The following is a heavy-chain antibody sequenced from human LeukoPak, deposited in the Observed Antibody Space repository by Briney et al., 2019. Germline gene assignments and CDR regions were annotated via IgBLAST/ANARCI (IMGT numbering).Heavy chain of an antibody. Sequence: SETLSLTCTVSGGSISSSSYYWGWIRQPPGKGLEWIGSIYYSGSTYYNPSLKSRVTISVDTSKNQFSLKLSSVTAADTAVYYCARRRVWIAVAGTNDDAFDIWGQGTMVTVSS. J-gene: IGHJ3*02. CDR3: ARRRVWIAVAGTNDDAFDI. D-gene: IGHD6-19*01. CDR2: IYYSGST. V-gene: IGHV4-39*01. CDR1: GGSISSSSYY.